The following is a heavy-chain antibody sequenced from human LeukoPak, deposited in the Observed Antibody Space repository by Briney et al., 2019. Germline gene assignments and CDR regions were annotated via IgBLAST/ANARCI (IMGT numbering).Heavy chain of an antibody. D-gene: IGHD1-1*01. CDR2: INQDGSQE. CDR3: ARDNSRNDLEY. Sequence: GGSLRLSCAASGFTFNSYWMNWVRQAPGKGLQWVANINQDGSQEYYVDSVKGRFTISRDNTKNSLYLQINSLRAEDTAVYYCARDNSRNDLEYWGQGTLVTVSS. CDR1: GFTFNSYW. J-gene: IGHJ4*02. V-gene: IGHV3-7*04.